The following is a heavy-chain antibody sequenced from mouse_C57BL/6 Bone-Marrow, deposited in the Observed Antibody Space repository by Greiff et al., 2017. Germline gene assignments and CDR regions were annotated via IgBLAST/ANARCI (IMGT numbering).Heavy chain of an antibody. CDR3: ARLCGYYPPWFAY. V-gene: IGHV1-85*01. CDR1: GYTLTRYD. CDR2: LYPGAGST. J-gene: IGHJ3*01. Sequence: QVQLQQSGPELVKPGASVKLSCTASGYTLTRYDINWVKQRPGQGLAWIGWLYPGAGSTKYNEKFKGHATFTVATSSSTASMELHSLTSKDSAVYFCARLCGYYPPWFAYWGQGTLVTVSA. D-gene: IGHD2-3*01.